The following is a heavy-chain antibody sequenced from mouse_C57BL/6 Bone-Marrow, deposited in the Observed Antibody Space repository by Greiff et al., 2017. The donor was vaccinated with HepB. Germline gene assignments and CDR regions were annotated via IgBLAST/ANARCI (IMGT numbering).Heavy chain of an antibody. CDR3: ARLGGIYDYDWDYYAMDY. CDR2: IDPSDSET. Sequence: QVQLKQPGAELVRPGSSVKLSCKASGYTFTSYWMHWVKQRPIQGLEWIGNIDPSDSETHYNQKFKDKATLTVDKSSSTAYMQLSSLTSEDSAVYYCARLGGIYDYDWDYYAMDYWGQGTSVTVSS. V-gene: IGHV1-52*01. J-gene: IGHJ4*01. CDR1: GYTFTSYW. D-gene: IGHD2-4*01.